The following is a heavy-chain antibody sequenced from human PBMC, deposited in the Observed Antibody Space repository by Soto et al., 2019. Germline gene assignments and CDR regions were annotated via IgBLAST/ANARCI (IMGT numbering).Heavy chain of an antibody. V-gene: IGHV1-24*01. CDR2: FDPEDGET. Sequence: ASVKVSCKVSGYSLTELSMHWVRQPPGKGLEWMGGFDPEDGETIYAQKFQGRVTMTEDTSTDTAYMELSSLRSEDTAVYYCAICSGGSWYSSWFDPWGQGTLVTVSS. D-gene: IGHD2-15*01. J-gene: IGHJ5*02. CDR3: AICSGGSWYSSWFDP. CDR1: GYSLTELS.